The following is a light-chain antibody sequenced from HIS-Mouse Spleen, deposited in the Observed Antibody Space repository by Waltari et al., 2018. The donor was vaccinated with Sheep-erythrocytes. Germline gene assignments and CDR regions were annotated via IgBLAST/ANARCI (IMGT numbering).Light chain of an antibody. Sequence: QSALTQPRSVSGSPGQSVTISCPAPSRDVGGYNYVSWYQQHPGKAPKLMIYDVSKRPSGVPDRFSGSESGNTASLTISGLQAEDEADYYCCSYAGSYNHVFATGTKVTVL. CDR3: CSYAGSYNHV. J-gene: IGLJ1*01. CDR1: SRDVGGYNY. V-gene: IGLV2-11*01. CDR2: DVS.